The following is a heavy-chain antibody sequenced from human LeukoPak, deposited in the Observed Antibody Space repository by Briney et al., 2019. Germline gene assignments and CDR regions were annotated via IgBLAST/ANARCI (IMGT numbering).Heavy chain of an antibody. CDR1: GYTFTSYD. V-gene: IGHV1-8*01. J-gene: IGHJ4*02. CDR3: AKDRQWLGCFDY. D-gene: IGHD6-19*01. CDR2: MNPNSGNT. Sequence: GASVKVSCTASGYTFTSYDINWVRQATGQGLEWMGWMNPNSGNTGYAQKFQGRVTMTRNTSISTAYMELSSLRSEDTAVYYCAKDRQWLGCFDYWGQGTLVTVSS.